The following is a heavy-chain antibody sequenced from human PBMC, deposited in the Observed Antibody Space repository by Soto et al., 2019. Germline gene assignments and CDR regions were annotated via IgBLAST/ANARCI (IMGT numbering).Heavy chain of an antibody. CDR2: ISYDGSNK. D-gene: IGHD5-18*01. CDR3: AKDVDTAMVTKPYYFDY. CDR1: GFTFSSYG. J-gene: IGHJ4*02. Sequence: GGSLRLSCAASGFTFSSYGMHWVRQAPGKGLEWVAVISYDGSNKYYADSVKGRFTISRDNSKNTLYLQMNSLRAEDTAVYYCAKDVDTAMVTKPYYFDYWGQGTLVTVSS. V-gene: IGHV3-30*18.